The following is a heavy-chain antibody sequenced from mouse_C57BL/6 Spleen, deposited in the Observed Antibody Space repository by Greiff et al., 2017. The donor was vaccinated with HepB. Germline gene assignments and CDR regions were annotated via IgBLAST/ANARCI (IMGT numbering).Heavy chain of an antibody. CDR2: ISSGSSTI. Sequence: DVKLQESGGGLVKPGGSLKLSCAASGFTFSDYGMHWVRQAPEKGLEWVAYISSGSSTIYYADTVKGRFTISRDNAKNTLFLQMTSLRSEDTAMYYCARRDWEGGDYFDYWGQGTTLTVSS. J-gene: IGHJ2*01. CDR3: ARRDWEGGDYFDY. CDR1: GFTFSDYG. V-gene: IGHV5-17*01. D-gene: IGHD4-1*01.